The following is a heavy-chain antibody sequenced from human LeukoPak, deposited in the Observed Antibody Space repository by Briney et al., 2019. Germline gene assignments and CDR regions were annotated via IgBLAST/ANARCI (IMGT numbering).Heavy chain of an antibody. CDR1: GFTFTSYA. J-gene: IGHJ6*02. CDR3: AKDRERETPDYSYYYYGMDV. V-gene: IGHV3-23*01. CDR2: ISASGGST. D-gene: IGHD1-1*01. Sequence: GGSLKLSCQASGFTFTSYAMSWVRQAPGKGLEWVGAISASGGSTYYAYSVKGRFTISRDNSKNTVYLQMNSLRAEDTAVYYCAKDRERETPDYSYYYYGMDVWGQGTTVTVSS.